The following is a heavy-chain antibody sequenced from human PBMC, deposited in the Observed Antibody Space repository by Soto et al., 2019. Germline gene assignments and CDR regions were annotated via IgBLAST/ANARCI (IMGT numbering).Heavy chain of an antibody. CDR1: GFTFSSYG. J-gene: IGHJ4*02. Sequence: QVQLVESGGGVVQPGRSLRLSCAASGFTFSSYGMHWVRQAPGKGLEWVAVISYDGSNKYYADSVKGRFTISRDNSKNTLYLQMHSLRAEDTAVYYCASSGSYEWGQGTLVTVSS. D-gene: IGHD6-19*01. CDR2: ISYDGSNK. CDR3: ASSGSYE. V-gene: IGHV3-30*03.